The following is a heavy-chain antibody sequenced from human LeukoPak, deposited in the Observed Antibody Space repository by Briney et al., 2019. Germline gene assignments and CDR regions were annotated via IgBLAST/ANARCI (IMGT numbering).Heavy chain of an antibody. CDR3: ARDHDAVGTTIDH. V-gene: IGHV3-74*01. CDR1: GVNFSSYW. CDR2: IKSDGSVT. J-gene: IGHJ4*02. D-gene: IGHD1-14*01. Sequence: GGSLRLSCAASGVNFSSYWMHWVRQAPGEGLVWVSRIKSDGSVTWYADSVKGRFTISRDNAKNMLYLQMNSLRDEDTAVYFCARDHDAVGTTIDHWGQGTLVTVSS.